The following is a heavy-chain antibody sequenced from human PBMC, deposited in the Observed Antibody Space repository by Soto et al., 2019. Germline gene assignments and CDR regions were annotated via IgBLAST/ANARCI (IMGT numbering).Heavy chain of an antibody. CDR1: GGSISSSSYY. Sequence: QLQLQESGPGLVKPSETLSLTCTVSGGSISSSSYYWGWIRQPPGKGLEWIGSIYYSGSTYYNPSLKSRVTISVDTSKNQFSLNLSSVPAADTAVYYCATTYRGSYYDGFDYWGQGTLVTVSS. V-gene: IGHV4-39*01. CDR3: ATTYRGSYYDGFDY. CDR2: IYYSGST. J-gene: IGHJ4*02. D-gene: IGHD1-26*01.